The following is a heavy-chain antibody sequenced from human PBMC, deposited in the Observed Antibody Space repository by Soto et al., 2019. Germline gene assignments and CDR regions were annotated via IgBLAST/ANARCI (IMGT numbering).Heavy chain of an antibody. Sequence: GGSLRLSCAASGFTFSDYYMSWIRQAPGKGLEWVSYISSSGSTIYYADSVKGRFTISRDNAKNSLYLQMNSLRAEDTAVYYCARSYGSGSYYKHFDYWGQGTLVTVSS. V-gene: IGHV3-11*01. CDR3: ARSYGSGSYYKHFDY. CDR1: GFTFSDYY. D-gene: IGHD3-10*01. J-gene: IGHJ4*02. CDR2: ISSSGSTI.